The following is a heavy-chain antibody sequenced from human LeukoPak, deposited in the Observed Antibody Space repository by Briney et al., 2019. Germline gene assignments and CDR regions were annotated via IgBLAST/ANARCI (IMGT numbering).Heavy chain of an antibody. D-gene: IGHD2-2*01. CDR2: INHSGST. J-gene: IGHJ4*02. V-gene: IGHV4-34*01. CDR1: GGSFSGYY. CDR3: ARVAWDIVVVPAAQFDY. Sequence: SETLSLTCAVYGGSFSGYYWSWIRQPPGKGLEWIGEINHSGSTNYNPSLKSRVTISVDTSKNQFSLKLSSVTAADTAVYYRARVAWDIVVVPAAQFDYWGQGTLVTVSS.